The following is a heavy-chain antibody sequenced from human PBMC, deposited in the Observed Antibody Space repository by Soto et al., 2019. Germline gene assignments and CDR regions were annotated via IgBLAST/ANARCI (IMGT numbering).Heavy chain of an antibody. Sequence: QVQLQESGPGLVKPSQTLSLTCTVSGGSISSGGYYWSWIRQHPGKGLEWIGYIYYSGSTYYNPSLKSRVTISVDTSKNQFSLKLSSVTAADTAVYYCARVTFDSSGYYYAGADAFDIWGQGTMVTVSS. J-gene: IGHJ3*02. D-gene: IGHD3-22*01. CDR3: ARVTFDSSGYYYAGADAFDI. CDR2: IYYSGST. CDR1: GGSISSGGYY. V-gene: IGHV4-31*03.